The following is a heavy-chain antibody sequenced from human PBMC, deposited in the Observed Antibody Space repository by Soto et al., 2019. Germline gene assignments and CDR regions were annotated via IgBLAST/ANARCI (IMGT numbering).Heavy chain of an antibody. CDR1: GLTFSTSG. D-gene: IGHD5-18*01. Sequence: LRLSCADSGLTFSTSGMHWVRQAPGKGLEWVAVISYDGSNKYYRDSVKGRFTISRDNSKNTLYLQMNSRRLEDTAVYYCAKVARTPAMVTPPSLFGLGGWGQGTTVTVSS. CDR2: ISYDGSNK. V-gene: IGHV3-30*18. CDR3: AKVARTPAMVTPPSLFGLGG. J-gene: IGHJ6*02.